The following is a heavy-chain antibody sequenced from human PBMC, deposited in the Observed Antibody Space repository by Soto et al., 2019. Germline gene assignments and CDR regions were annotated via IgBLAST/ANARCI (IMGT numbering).Heavy chain of an antibody. D-gene: IGHD6-13*01. CDR1: GFTVSSNY. Sequence: HPGGSLRLSCAASGFTVSSNYMSWVRQAPGKGLEWVSVIYSGGSTYYADSVKGRFTISRDNSKNTLYLQMNSLRAEDTAVYYCARISSSWYQSPDYWGQGTLVTVSS. CDR3: ARISSSWYQSPDY. CDR2: IYSGGST. J-gene: IGHJ4*02. V-gene: IGHV3-53*01.